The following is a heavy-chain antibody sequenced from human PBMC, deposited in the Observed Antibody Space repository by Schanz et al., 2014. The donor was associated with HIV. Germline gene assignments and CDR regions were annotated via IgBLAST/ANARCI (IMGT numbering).Heavy chain of an antibody. Sequence: QVQLMQSAAEVKRPGSSVKVSCKASGGTFRGYAISWVRLAPGQGLEWMGGIIPAVDITRYAQKFQGRLTITADKSTATAFMDLSSLRLDDTAVYYCARASTRADIPVFGPIDYWGQGTLVAVSS. D-gene: IGHD3-3*01. CDR3: ARASTRADIPVFGPIDY. CDR2: IIPAVDIT. J-gene: IGHJ4*02. V-gene: IGHV1-69*17. CDR1: GGTFRGYA.